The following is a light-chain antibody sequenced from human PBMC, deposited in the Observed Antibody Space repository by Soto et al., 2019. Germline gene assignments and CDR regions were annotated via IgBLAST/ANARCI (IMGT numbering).Light chain of an antibody. J-gene: IGKJ5*01. CDR1: QSVSIN. Sequence: EIVMTQSTATLSVSPGERATLSCRASQSVSINLAWYQQKPGQAPRLLIYGASTRATGIPARFSGSGSGTEFTLTIGSLQSEDFAVYYCQQRSNWPPKITFGQGTRLEIK. V-gene: IGKV3-15*01. CDR3: QQRSNWPPKIT. CDR2: GAS.